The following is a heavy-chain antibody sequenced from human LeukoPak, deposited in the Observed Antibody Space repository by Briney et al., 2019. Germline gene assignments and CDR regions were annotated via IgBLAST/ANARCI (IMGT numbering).Heavy chain of an antibody. CDR2: INPSGGST. D-gene: IGHD4-23*01. CDR1: GYTFTSYD. J-gene: IGHJ3*01. CDR3: ARGGGNPPHDTFDV. V-gene: IGHV1-46*01. Sequence: ASVKVSCKASGYTFTSYDINWVRQAPGQGLEWMGIINPSGGSTNYGQKFQGRVAMTRDTSTSTVYVELSSLRSDDTAMYYCARGGGNPPHDTFDVWGPGTMVTVSS.